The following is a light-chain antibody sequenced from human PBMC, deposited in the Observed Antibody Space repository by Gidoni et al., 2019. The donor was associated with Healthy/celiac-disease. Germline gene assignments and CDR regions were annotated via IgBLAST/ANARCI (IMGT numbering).Light chain of an antibody. CDR3: QQYNNWPWT. CDR1: QRVSSN. CDR2: GAS. J-gene: IGKJ1*01. Sequence: EIVMTQSPATLSVSPGERATLSCRASQRVSSNLAWYQQKPGQAPRLLIYGASTRATGIPARLSGSGSGTEFTLTISSLQSEDFAVYYCQQYNNWPWTFGQGTKVEIK. V-gene: IGKV3-15*01.